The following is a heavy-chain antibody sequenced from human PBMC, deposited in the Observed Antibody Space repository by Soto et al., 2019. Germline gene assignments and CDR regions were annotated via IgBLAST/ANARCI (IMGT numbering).Heavy chain of an antibody. Sequence: EVQLVESGGALAQPGGSLRLSCAASRFTFSSYEMNWVRQAPGKGLEWVSYISSSGYTVYYADSVRGRFTISRDNTRNSLYLQMNSLRAEDTAVYYCAKDRSQLRTAGDYWGQGTLVTVSS. CDR2: ISSSGYTV. CDR3: AKDRSQLRTAGDY. D-gene: IGHD2-21*02. J-gene: IGHJ4*02. CDR1: RFTFSSYE. V-gene: IGHV3-48*03.